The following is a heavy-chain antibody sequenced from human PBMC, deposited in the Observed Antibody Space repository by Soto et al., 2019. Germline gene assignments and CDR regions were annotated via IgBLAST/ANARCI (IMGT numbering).Heavy chain of an antibody. J-gene: IGHJ6*04. CDR1: GFTFSGSA. D-gene: IGHD3-10*02. CDR3: TGHDVFMFRVMDV. V-gene: IGHV3-73*02. CDR2: IRNKANSYAT. Sequence: EVPLVESGGGLVQPGGSLKLSCAASGFTFSGSAMHWVRQASGKGLEWVGRIRNKANSYATAYAASVKGRFTISRDDLKSTAYVQMNSLKTEDTAVYYCTGHDVFMFRVMDVWGEGTTVTVSS.